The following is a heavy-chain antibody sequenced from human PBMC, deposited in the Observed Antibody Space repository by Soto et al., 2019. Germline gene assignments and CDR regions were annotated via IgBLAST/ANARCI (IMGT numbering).Heavy chain of an antibody. CDR1: GFTFSGSA. Sequence: GGSLRLSCAASGFTFSGSAMHWVRQASGKGLEWVGRIRSKANSYATAYAASVKGRFTISRDDSKNTAYLQMNSLKTEDTAVYYCTRHHSGYDGGVDYWGQGTLVTVSS. J-gene: IGHJ4*02. CDR2: IRSKANSYAT. D-gene: IGHD5-12*01. V-gene: IGHV3-73*01. CDR3: TRHHSGYDGGVDY.